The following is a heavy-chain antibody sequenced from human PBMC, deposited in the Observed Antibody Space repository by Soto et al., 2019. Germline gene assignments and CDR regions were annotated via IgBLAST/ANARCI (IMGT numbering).Heavy chain of an antibody. V-gene: IGHV2-70*01. Sequence: SGPTLVNPTQTLTLTCTFSGFSLSTLGTCVTWIRQPPGKALEWLALINWDNNEYYNPSLKTRLTISRDTSKNQVVLTMTNMEPVDQATYYCARMSSVFGTFDYWGQGALVTVSS. CDR2: INWDNNE. D-gene: IGHD3-10*01. CDR3: ARMSSVFGTFDY. CDR1: GFSLSTLGTC. J-gene: IGHJ4*02.